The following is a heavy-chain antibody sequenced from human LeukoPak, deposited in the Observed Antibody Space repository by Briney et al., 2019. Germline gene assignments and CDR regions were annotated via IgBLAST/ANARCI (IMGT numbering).Heavy chain of an antibody. CDR2: IYSEGST. V-gene: IGHV3-53*01. CDR1: GLPVRTTY. CDR3: ARDVYSSGWYGGFDL. J-gene: IGHJ4*02. D-gene: IGHD6-19*01. Sequence: GGSLRLSCAASGLPVRTTYMSWVRETPGKGLEWVSVIYSEGSTYYADSVKGRFTMSKDNSKSTVYLQMNSLRVEDTAVYYCARDVYSSGWYGGFDLWGQGTLVTVSS.